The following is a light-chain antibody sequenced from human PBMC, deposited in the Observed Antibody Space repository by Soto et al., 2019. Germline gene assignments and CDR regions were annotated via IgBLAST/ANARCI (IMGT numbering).Light chain of an antibody. CDR3: QQSSSTPFT. J-gene: IGKJ3*01. Sequence: DIPMTQSPSSLSASVGDRVTITCRASQSINRDLNWYQQKPGKAPKLVIFATSRLHSGVPSTFSGSGSGTDFTLTISSLQPEDFATYYCQQSSSTPFTFGPGTKVDIK. CDR2: ATS. CDR1: QSINRD. V-gene: IGKV1-39*01.